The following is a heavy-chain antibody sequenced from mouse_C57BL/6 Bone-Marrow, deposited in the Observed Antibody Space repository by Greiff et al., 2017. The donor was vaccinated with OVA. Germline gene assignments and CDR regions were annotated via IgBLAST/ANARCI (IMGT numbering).Heavy chain of an antibody. J-gene: IGHJ4*01. CDR2: ISYSGNT. CDR1: GYSITSGYV. CDR3: ARDQDGYGYAMDY. D-gene: IGHD2-2*01. Sequence: EVQLKESGPGMVKPSPSLSLSCTVTGYSITSGYVWHWIRHLPGNILEWMGYISYSGNTNYNPTLKSRISITHDTSKNHFYLKLNAVTTEDTATYYCARDQDGYGYAMDYWGQGTSVTVSS. V-gene: IGHV3-1*01.